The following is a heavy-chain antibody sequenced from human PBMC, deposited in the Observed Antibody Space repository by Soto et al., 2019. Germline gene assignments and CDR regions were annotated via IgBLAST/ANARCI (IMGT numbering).Heavy chain of an antibody. CDR1: GFTFSSYA. D-gene: IGHD3-22*01. J-gene: IGHJ4*02. Sequence: GGSLRLSCAASGFTFSSYAMSWVRQAPGKGLEWVSAISGSGGSTYYADSVKGRFTISRDNSKNTLYLQMNSLRAEDTAVYYCAKESVGDYDYYDSSGYYPSYYFDYWGQGTLVTVSS. CDR3: AKESVGDYDYYDSSGYYPSYYFDY. CDR2: ISGSGGST. V-gene: IGHV3-23*01.